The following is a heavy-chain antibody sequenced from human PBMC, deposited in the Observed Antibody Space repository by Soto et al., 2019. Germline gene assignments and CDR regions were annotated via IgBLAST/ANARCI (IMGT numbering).Heavy chain of an antibody. CDR3: ARDQNFFDSSGYYDR. Sequence: QIQLVQSAAEVKKPGASVKVSCKTSGYTFVSYGISWVRQAPGQGLEWMGWISPYNGNTNFAQRFQCRVTRTTDTSTDIVYMDLGSLKSDDTAVYYCARDQNFFDSSGYYDRWGQGTLITVSS. V-gene: IGHV1-18*04. J-gene: IGHJ5*02. CDR1: GYTFVSYG. D-gene: IGHD3-22*01. CDR2: ISPYNGNT.